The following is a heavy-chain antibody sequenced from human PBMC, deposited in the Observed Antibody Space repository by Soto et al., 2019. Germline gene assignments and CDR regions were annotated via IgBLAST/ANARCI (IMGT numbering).Heavy chain of an antibody. D-gene: IGHD3-16*01. Sequence: GGSLRLSCAASGFTFRNYYMTWMRQTPGKGLEWISTITSSGGSTYYAASVKGRVTISRDNANNSLYLQMTGLRAEDTALYYCARAKYTNYVNHFDLCGQGTLVTVSS. V-gene: IGHV3-11*01. CDR1: GFTFRNYY. J-gene: IGHJ5*02. CDR3: ARAKYTNYVNHFDL. CDR2: ITSSGGST.